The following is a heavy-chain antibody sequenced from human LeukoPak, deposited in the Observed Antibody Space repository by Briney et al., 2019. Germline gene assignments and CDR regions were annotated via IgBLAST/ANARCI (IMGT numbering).Heavy chain of an antibody. Sequence: PSETLSLTCTVSGGSISIYYWSWIRQPAGKGLEWIGRIYTSGSTNYNPSLKSRVSISVDTSKNHFSLKLSSMTAADTALYYCARVGSIPYQYYGMDVWGQGTTVTVSS. J-gene: IGHJ6*02. CDR2: IYTSGST. CDR3: ARVGSIPYQYYGMDV. D-gene: IGHD2-8*01. CDR1: GGSISIYY. V-gene: IGHV4-4*07.